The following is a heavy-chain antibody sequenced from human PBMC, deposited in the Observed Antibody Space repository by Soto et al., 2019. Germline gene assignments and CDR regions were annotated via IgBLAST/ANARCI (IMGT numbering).Heavy chain of an antibody. CDR2: IIPIFGTA. CDR3: ARHVPAAGYYSGMDV. Sequence: QVQLVQSGAEVKKPGSSVKVSCKASGGTFSSYAISWVRQAPGQGLEWMGGIIPIFGTANYAQKFQGRVTXTXXXSXXIAYMELSSLRSEDTAVYYCARHVPAAGYYSGMDVWGQGTTVTVSS. D-gene: IGHD2-2*01. CDR1: GGTFSSYA. J-gene: IGHJ6*02. V-gene: IGHV1-69*05.